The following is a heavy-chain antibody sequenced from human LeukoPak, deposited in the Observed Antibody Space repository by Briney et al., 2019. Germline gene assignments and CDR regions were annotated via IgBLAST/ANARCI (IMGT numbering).Heavy chain of an antibody. D-gene: IGHD3-10*01. V-gene: IGHV4-30-2*01. J-gene: IGHJ3*01. CDR2: IYHSGST. Sequence: PSETLSLTCTVSGGSISSGGYYWSWIRQPPGKGLEWIGYIYHSGSTYYNPSLKSRVTISVDRSKNQFSLKLSSVTAADTAVYYCAKNAGTSFTVHAFDVWGQGTMVTVSS. CDR1: GGSISSGGYY. CDR3: AKNAGTSFTVHAFDV.